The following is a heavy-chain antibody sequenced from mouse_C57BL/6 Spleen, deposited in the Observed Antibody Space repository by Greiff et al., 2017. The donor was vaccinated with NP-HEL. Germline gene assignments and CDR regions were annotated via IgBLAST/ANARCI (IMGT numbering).Heavy chain of an antibody. CDR2: IYPGSGST. CDR1: GYTFTSYW. J-gene: IGHJ2*01. Sequence: QVQLQQSGAELVKPGASVKMSCKASGYTFTSYWITWVKQRPGQGLEWIGDIYPGSGSTNYNEKFKSKATLTVDTSSSTAYMQLSSLTSEDSAVYYCARKGDSSGYVGYFDYWGQGTTLTVSS. V-gene: IGHV1-55*01. D-gene: IGHD3-2*02. CDR3: ARKGDSSGYVGYFDY.